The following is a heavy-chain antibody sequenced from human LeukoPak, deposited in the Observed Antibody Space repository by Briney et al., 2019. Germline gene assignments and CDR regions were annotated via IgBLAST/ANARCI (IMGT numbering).Heavy chain of an antibody. CDR2: IYPRDGST. CDR1: GYSFTSNY. J-gene: IGHJ4*02. V-gene: IGHV1-46*01. CDR3: ARDQEAFDD. Sequence: GASVKGSCKASGYSFTSNYIHWVRQAPGQGLEWMGMIYPRDGSTSYAQKFQGRVTVTRDTSTSTVHMELSGLRSEDTAVYYCARDQEAFDDWGQGTLVTVSS.